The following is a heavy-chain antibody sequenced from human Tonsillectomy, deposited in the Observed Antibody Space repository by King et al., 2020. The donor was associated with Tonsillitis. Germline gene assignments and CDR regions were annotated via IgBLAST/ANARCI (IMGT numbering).Heavy chain of an antibody. V-gene: IGHV6-1*01. D-gene: IGHD5-12*01. CDR3: AREYGGYGGYDCTNRYFDL. J-gene: IGHJ2*01. Sequence: VQLQQSGPGLVKPSQTLSLTCAISGDSVSSNSAAWNWIRQSPSRGLEWLGRTYYRSKWYNNYAVSLKSRITINPDTSKNQFSLQLNSVTPEDTAVYYCAREYGGYGGYDCTNRYFDLWGRGTLVTVST. CDR1: GDSVSSNSAA. CDR2: TYYRSKWYN.